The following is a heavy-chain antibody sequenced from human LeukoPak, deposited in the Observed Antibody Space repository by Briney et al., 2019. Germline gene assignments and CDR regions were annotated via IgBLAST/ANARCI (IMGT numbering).Heavy chain of an antibody. D-gene: IGHD6-19*01. Sequence: ASVKVSCKASGYTFTSYGISWVRQAPGQGLEWMGWISAYNGNTNYAQKLQGRVTMTTDTSTSTAYVELRSLRSDDTAVYYCARGDSSGWYSYYYYGMDVWGQGTTVTVSS. V-gene: IGHV1-18*01. CDR2: ISAYNGNT. CDR3: ARGDSSGWYSYYYYGMDV. J-gene: IGHJ6*02. CDR1: GYTFTSYG.